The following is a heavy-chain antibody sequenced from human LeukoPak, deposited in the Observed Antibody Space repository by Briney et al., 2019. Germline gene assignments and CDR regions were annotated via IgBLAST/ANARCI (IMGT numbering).Heavy chain of an antibody. J-gene: IGHJ4*02. Sequence: GESLKISCAASGFTVSSNYMSWVRQAPGKGLEWISVIYSGGSTYYADSVKGRFTISRDNSKNTLFLQMNNLRAEDTALYYCASLARRVTTILDYWGQGTLVTVSP. CDR2: IYSGGST. V-gene: IGHV3-66*01. CDR1: GFTVSSNY. D-gene: IGHD2-21*02. CDR3: ASLARRVTTILDY.